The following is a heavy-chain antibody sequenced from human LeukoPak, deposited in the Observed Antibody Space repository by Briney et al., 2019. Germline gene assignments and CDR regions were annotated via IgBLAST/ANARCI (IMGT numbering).Heavy chain of an antibody. CDR3: AGRTAATTRPFGY. CDR2: FYYTGST. J-gene: IGHJ4*02. V-gene: IGHV4-59*01. CDR1: GVSIDSYH. D-gene: IGHD2-21*02. Sequence: PSETLSLTCSVSGVSIDSYHWSWIRQPPGKGLEWIGYFYYTGSTNYSPSFEGRVTISEDTSKNQISLRLTSVTAADTAVYYCAGRTAATTRPFGYWGQGTLVTVSS.